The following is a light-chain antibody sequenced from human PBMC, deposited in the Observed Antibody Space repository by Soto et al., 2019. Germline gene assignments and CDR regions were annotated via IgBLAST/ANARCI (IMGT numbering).Light chain of an antibody. J-gene: IGKJ4*01. CDR3: QQYGKSPLT. Sequence: EIVLTQSPGTLSLSPGERATLSCRASQSGSGSYIAWYQQKPGQAPRLLISGASRRATGIPDRFSGSGSGTDFTLTISSLEPEDFAVYYCQQYGKSPLTFGGGTKVEIK. V-gene: IGKV3-20*01. CDR2: GAS. CDR1: QSGSGSY.